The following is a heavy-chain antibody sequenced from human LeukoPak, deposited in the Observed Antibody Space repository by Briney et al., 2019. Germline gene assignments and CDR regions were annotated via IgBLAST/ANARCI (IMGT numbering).Heavy chain of an antibody. J-gene: IGHJ4*02. V-gene: IGHV3-43*01. CDR3: AKGRRRGYAYGTIDS. Sequence: GGSLRLSCAASGFTFDYFTMYWVRQSPGKGLEWVSLISLEGNNAYYADSVRGRFTISRDNSKNFLYLQMNSLTSEDTALYYCAKGRRRGYAYGTIDSWGQGTLVTVSS. D-gene: IGHD5-18*01. CDR2: ISLEGNNA. CDR1: GFTFDYFT.